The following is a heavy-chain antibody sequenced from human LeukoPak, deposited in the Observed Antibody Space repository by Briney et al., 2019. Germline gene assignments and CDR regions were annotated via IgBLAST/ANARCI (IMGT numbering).Heavy chain of an antibody. J-gene: IGHJ4*02. Sequence: GGSLRLSCVASGFTFSSYWMTWVRQAPGKGLEWVANIKTDGSQIYYVDSVKGRFTISRDNAKNSLYLQMNSLRAEDTAVYYCARAKPKNMVRGLIMRRESRYYFDYWGQGTLVTVSS. CDR3: ARAKPKNMVRGLIMRRESRYYFDY. CDR1: GFTFSSYW. D-gene: IGHD3-10*01. CDR2: IKTDGSQI. V-gene: IGHV3-7*01.